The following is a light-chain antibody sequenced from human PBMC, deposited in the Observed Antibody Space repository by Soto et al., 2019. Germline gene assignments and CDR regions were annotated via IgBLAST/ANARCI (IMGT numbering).Light chain of an antibody. CDR3: HQYDSIVQT. V-gene: IGKV3-20*01. Sequence: IVLTQSPGTLSLSPGERATLSCRASQSVRNSLLAWYQQKPGQPPRLLIYDASTRATATPERFSGSGSGTDFTLTISRLETEDFAVYYCHQYDSIVQTFGQGTKVDIK. CDR2: DAS. J-gene: IGKJ1*01. CDR1: QSVRNSL.